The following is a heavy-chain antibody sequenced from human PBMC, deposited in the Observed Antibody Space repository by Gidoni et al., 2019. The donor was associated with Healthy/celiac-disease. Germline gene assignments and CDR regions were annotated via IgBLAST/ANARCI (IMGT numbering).Heavy chain of an antibody. V-gene: IGHV4-59*08. CDR1: GGSISSYY. CDR2: IYYSGST. Sequence: QVQLQESGPGLVKPSETLSLTCTVSGGSISSYYWRWIRQPPGKGLEWIGYIYYSGSTNYNPSLKSRVTISVDTSKNQFSLKLSSVTAADTAVYYCARRGLDSSGYRLQTPTYFDLWGRGTLVTVSS. CDR3: ARRGLDSSGYRLQTPTYFDL. J-gene: IGHJ2*01. D-gene: IGHD3-22*01.